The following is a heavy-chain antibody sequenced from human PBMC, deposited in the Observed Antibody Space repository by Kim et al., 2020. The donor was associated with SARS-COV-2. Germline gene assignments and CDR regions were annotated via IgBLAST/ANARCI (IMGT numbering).Heavy chain of an antibody. CDR2: IVVGSGKT. CDR3: ATAEWLLHRRVSGFDP. J-gene: IGHJ5*02. V-gene: IGHV1-58*01. Sequence: SVKVSCKASGFTFNRSAVQWVRQARGQRLEWIGWIVVGSGKTEYAQKFQERVTISRELSTSTAYMELRSLRSDDTAVYYCATAEWLLHRRVSGFDPWGQGTLVTVSS. D-gene: IGHD3-3*01. CDR1: GFTFNRSA.